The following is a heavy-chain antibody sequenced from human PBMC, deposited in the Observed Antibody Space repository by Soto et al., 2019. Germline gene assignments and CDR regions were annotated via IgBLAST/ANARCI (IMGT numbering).Heavy chain of an antibody. CDR3: ARDWEGAAAGTVSDPTNFDY. Sequence: QVQLVESGGGLVKPGGSLRLSCAASGFTFSDYYMSWIRQAPGKGLEWVSYISSSSSYTNYADSVKGRFTISRDNAKNSLYLQMNSLRAEDTAVYYCARDWEGAAAGTVSDPTNFDYWGQGTLVTVSS. D-gene: IGHD6-13*01. J-gene: IGHJ4*02. CDR2: ISSSSSYT. V-gene: IGHV3-11*05. CDR1: GFTFSDYY.